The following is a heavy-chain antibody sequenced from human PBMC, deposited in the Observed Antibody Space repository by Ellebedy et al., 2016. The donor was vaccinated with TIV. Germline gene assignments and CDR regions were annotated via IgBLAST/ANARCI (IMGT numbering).Heavy chain of an antibody. J-gene: IGHJ4*02. CDR1: GFTFSSFT. CDR2: ISTTGTYI. V-gene: IGHV3-21*01. CDR3: ARPAAAYSSSWYDFDC. Sequence: PGGSLRLSRAASGFTFSSFTMNWVRQAPGKGLEWVSSISTTGTYIHNADSVKGRFTISRDNAKNSLYLQMNSLRVEETAIYYCARPAAAYSSSWYDFDCWGQGTLVTVSS. D-gene: IGHD6-13*01.